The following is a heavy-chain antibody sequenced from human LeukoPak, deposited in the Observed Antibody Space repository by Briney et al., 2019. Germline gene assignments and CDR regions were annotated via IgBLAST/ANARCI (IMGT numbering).Heavy chain of an antibody. CDR3: AKYFYGSGSYYAFDI. V-gene: IGHV3-23*01. D-gene: IGHD3-10*01. Sequence: PGGSLRLSCAASGFTFKNYVMSWVRQAPGKGLLWVSSISSSDGSTYYADSVKGRFTISRDNSKNTLYLQMNSLRAEDTALYFCAKYFYGSGSYYAFDIWGQGTMVTVSS. J-gene: IGHJ3*02. CDR2: ISSSDGST. CDR1: GFTFKNYV.